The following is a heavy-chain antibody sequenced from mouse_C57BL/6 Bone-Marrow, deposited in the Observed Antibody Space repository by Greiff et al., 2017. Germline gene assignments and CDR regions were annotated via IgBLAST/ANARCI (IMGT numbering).Heavy chain of an antibody. J-gene: IGHJ4*01. Sequence: QVQLQQPGAELVQPGASVKLSCKASGYTFTSYWMHWVKQRPGRGLEWIGRIDPNSGGTKYNEKFMGKATLTVDKPSSTAYMQLSSLASEDSAVYYCARYHYYYGRAMDYGGQGTSVTVTS. V-gene: IGHV1-72*01. CDR2: IDPNSGGT. D-gene: IGHD1-1*01. CDR3: ARYHYYYGRAMDY. CDR1: GYTFTSYW.